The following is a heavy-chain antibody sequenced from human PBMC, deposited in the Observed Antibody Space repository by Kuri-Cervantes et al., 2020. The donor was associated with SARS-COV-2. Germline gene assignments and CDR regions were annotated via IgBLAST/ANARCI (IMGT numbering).Heavy chain of an antibody. CDR1: GYTFTGYY. D-gene: IGHD3-22*01. J-gene: IGHJ3*02. CDR2: INPNSGGT. Sequence: ASVKVSCKASGYTFTGYYMHWVRQAPGQGLEWMGWINPNSGGTNYAQKFQGRVTMTRDTSISTAYMELSRLRSDDTAVYYCARVRMVVVIGSFDIWGQGTMVTVSS. V-gene: IGHV1-2*02. CDR3: ARVRMVVVIGSFDI.